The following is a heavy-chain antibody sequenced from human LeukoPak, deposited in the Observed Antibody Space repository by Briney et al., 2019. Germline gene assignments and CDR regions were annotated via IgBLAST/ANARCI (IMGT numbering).Heavy chain of an antibody. CDR1: GYTFTGYP. D-gene: IGHD4-23*01. V-gene: IGHV1-2*02. CDR3: AVWGDYGGNYFDY. J-gene: IGHJ4*02. CDR2: INPNSGGT. Sequence: GASGKVSCKASGYTFTGYPMHWVRKAAGQGLEWMGWINPNSGGTNYAQKFQGRVTKTRDTSISTAYMELSRLRSDDTAVYYCAVWGDYGGNYFDYWGQGTLVTVSS.